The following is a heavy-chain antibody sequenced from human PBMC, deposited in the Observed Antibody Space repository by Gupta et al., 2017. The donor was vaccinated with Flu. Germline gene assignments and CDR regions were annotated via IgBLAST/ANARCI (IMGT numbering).Heavy chain of an antibody. J-gene: IGHJ4*02. CDR2: IYYSGST. CDR3: ARQKMSAMVTFDY. CDR1: GGSISSYY. D-gene: IGHD5-18*01. Sequence: QVQLQESGPGLVKPSETLSLTCTVSGGSISSYYWSWIRQPPGKGLEWIGYIYYSGSTNYNPSLKSRVTISVDTSKNQFSLKLSSVTAADTAVYYCARQKMSAMVTFDYWGQGTLVTVSS. V-gene: IGHV4-59*08.